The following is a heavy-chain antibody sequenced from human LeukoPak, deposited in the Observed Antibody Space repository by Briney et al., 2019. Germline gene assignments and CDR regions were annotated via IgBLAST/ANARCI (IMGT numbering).Heavy chain of an antibody. V-gene: IGHV3-48*01. CDR1: GFTFSSYS. D-gene: IGHD3-10*01. Sequence: QPGESLRLSCAASGFTFSSYSMNWVRQAPGKGLEWVSYISSASNTIYYADSVKGRFTISRDNAKNSLYLQMNSLRAEDTAMYYCARDGWFRDYNWFDPWGQGTLVTVSS. CDR3: ARDGWFRDYNWFDP. J-gene: IGHJ5*02. CDR2: ISSASNTI.